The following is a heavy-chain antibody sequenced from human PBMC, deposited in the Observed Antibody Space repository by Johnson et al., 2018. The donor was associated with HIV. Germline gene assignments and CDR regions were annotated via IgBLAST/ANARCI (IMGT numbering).Heavy chain of an antibody. J-gene: IGHJ3*02. D-gene: IGHD6-13*01. Sequence: VQLVESGGGVVRPGGSLRLSCAASEFTFDDYGMSWVRQAPGKGLEWVSGINWNGGSTGYADSVKGRFTTSRDNAKNSLYLQMNSLRAEDTAVYYSARIRAAAVLDGFDIWGQGTIVSVSS. CDR1: EFTFDDYG. CDR3: ARIRAAAVLDGFDI. CDR2: INWNGGST. V-gene: IGHV3-20*04.